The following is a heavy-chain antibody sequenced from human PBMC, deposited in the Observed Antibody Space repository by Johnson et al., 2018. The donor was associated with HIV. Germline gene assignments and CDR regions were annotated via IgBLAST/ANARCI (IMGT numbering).Heavy chain of an antibody. D-gene: IGHD6-19*01. CDR2: LYSDVRA. J-gene: IGHJ3*02. CDR1: GFSVIRYY. V-gene: IGHV3-66*03. Sequence: VQLVESGRGFIQPGGSLRLSCAASGFSVIRYYMFWVRQAPGMGLEWVSLLYSDVRAEYADSVKGRFTISRDNSKNTLHLQMNSLGPEDTAVYYGARERVAVTGPTRAFEIWGQGTMVIVSS. CDR3: ARERVAVTGPTRAFEI.